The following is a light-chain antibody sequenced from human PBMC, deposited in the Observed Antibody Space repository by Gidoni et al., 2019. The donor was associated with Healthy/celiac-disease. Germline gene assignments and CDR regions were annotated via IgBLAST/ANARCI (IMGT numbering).Light chain of an antibody. Sequence: DMVMTQSPLSLPVTPGEPASISCRYSQSLLHSNGYNYVDWYLQKPGQPPQLLIYLGANRASAVPDRFSGSGSCTDFTLKISRVVAEDVGVYYCMQALQTPKLTFGGGTKVEIK. J-gene: IGKJ4*01. V-gene: IGKV2-28*01. CDR3: MQALQTPKLT. CDR1: QSLLHSNGYNY. CDR2: LGA.